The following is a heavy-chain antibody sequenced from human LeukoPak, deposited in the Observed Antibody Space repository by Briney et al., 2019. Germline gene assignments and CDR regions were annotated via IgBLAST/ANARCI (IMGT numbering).Heavy chain of an antibody. CDR2: ISGSGGST. D-gene: IGHD3-22*01. J-gene: IGHJ4*02. Sequence: PGGSLRLSCAASGFTFSSYAMSWVRQAPGEGLEWVSAISGSGGSTYYADSVKGRFTISRDNSKNTLYLQMNSLRAEDTAVYYCAKLRPMIVVVITTYFDYWGQGTLVTVSS. CDR1: GFTFSSYA. CDR3: AKLRPMIVVVITTYFDY. V-gene: IGHV3-23*01.